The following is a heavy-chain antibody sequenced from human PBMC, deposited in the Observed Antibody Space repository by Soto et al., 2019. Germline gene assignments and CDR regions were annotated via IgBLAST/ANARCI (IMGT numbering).Heavy chain of an antibody. D-gene: IGHD2-2*01. CDR3: ARGELPTAIWYAFDI. J-gene: IGHJ3*02. V-gene: IGHV3-48*02. CDR1: GFSFSIYS. CDR2: ISTSSSTI. Sequence: EVQLVESGGGLVQPGGSLRLSCTASGFSFSIYSMNWVRQAPGKGLEWISYISTSSSTIYYADSVKGRFTISRDNDRKSLYLQMNSLRDDDTAVYFCARGELPTAIWYAFDIWGQGTMVTVSS.